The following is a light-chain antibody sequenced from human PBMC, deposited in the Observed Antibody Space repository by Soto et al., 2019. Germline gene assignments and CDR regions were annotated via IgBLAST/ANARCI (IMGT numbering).Light chain of an antibody. CDR3: QQYNSYSWT. J-gene: IGKJ1*01. Sequence: EILMTQSPATLSASVGDRVTITCRASQSISSWLAWYQQNPGKAPKLLIYDASSLESGVPSRFSGSGSGTEFTPTISSLQPDDFATYYCQQYNSYSWTFGQGTKVDIK. V-gene: IGKV1-5*01. CDR2: DAS. CDR1: QSISSW.